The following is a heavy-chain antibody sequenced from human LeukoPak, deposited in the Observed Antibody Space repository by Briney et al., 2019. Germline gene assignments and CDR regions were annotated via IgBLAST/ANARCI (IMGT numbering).Heavy chain of an antibody. CDR1: AFSFSRYS. Sequence: GGSLRLSCAASAFSFSRYSMNWVRHAPGKGLEWVSSIHPSGTLTWHAESVKGRFTISRDNARNSLYLQMNSLRAENTAVYYCARDLLGESGAGGSWGQGTLVTVSS. CDR2: IHPSGTLT. J-gene: IGHJ5*02. CDR3: ARDLLGESGAGGS. D-gene: IGHD3-22*01. V-gene: IGHV3-21*01.